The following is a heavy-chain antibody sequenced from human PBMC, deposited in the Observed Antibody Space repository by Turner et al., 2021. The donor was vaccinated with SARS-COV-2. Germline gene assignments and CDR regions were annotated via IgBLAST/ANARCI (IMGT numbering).Heavy chain of an antibody. V-gene: IGHV4-39*01. J-gene: IGHJ5*02. CDR3: ARHEVNSYDASGYYTSP. Sequence: QLQLQESGPRLVKPSETLSLTCAVSGGHINNNLYSWGWIRQPPGKGLEWIGRGFHTGSTYYKSALKRRVAISIDTSKNHFSLRLNSVTAADTAVYYCARHEVNSYDASGYYTSPWGQGILVTVSS. CDR2: GFHTGST. CDR1: GGHINNNLYS. D-gene: IGHD3-22*01.